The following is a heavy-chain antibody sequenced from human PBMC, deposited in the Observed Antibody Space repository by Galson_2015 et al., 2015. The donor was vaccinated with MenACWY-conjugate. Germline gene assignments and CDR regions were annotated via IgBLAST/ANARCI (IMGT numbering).Heavy chain of an antibody. CDR3: VRDNAAAPDLFDS. D-gene: IGHD6-25*01. V-gene: IGHV3-74*01. Sequence: SLRLSCAASGFTFSTYWMHWVRQAPGKGLEWVSRINNDGSSTNYADSVKGRFTISRDNAKNTLYLQVNSLRAEDTALYYCVRDNAAAPDLFDSGGQGTRVPVSS. CDR2: INNDGSST. J-gene: IGHJ4*02. CDR1: GFTFSTYW.